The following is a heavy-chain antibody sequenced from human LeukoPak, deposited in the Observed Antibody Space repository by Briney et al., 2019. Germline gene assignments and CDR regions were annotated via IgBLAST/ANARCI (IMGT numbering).Heavy chain of an antibody. D-gene: IGHD3-9*01. CDR3: TRDFDWFRNQFDY. V-gene: IGHV3-21*01. J-gene: IGHJ4*02. CDR2: ISSSSNYV. CDR1: GFTFSDYA. Sequence: GGSLRLSCAASGFTFSDYAMNWVRQAPGKGLEWVSSISSSSNYVYNAASVQGPFTISRDNTKNSLYLQMSSLRAEDTAVYYCTRDFDWFRNQFDYWGQGTLVTVSS.